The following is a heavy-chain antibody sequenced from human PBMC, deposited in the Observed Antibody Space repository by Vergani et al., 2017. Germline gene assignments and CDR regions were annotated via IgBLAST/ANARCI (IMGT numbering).Heavy chain of an antibody. Sequence: QVQLQQWGAGLLKPSETLSLTCAVYGGSFSGYYWSWIRQPPGKGLEWIGEINHSGSTNYNPSRKSRVTISVEKSKNQFARKLSSVTAADTAVYYCAREVRPNYYDSSGYTDYWGQGTLVTVSS. CDR1: GGSFSGYY. D-gene: IGHD3-22*01. V-gene: IGHV4-34*01. CDR2: INHSGST. J-gene: IGHJ4*02. CDR3: AREVRPNYYDSSGYTDY.